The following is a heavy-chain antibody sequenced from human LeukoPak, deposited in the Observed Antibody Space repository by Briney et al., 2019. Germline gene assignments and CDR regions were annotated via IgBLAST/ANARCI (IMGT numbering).Heavy chain of an antibody. CDR1: GGSISSYY. CDR3: ARLASYSSSWHPRAMDA. J-gene: IGHJ6*04. D-gene: IGHD6-13*01. CDR2: IYTSGST. V-gene: IGHV4-4*07. Sequence: PSETLSLTCTVSGGSISSYYWSWIRQPAGKGLEWIGRIYTSGSTNYNPSLKSRVTMSVDTSKNQFSLKLSSVTAADTAVYYCARLASYSSSWHPRAMDAWGKGTTVTVSS.